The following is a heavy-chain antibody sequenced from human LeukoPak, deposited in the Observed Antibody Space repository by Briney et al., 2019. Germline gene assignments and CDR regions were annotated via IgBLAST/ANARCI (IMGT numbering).Heavy chain of an antibody. J-gene: IGHJ6*02. CDR3: AGTTFYHGSGSAPTLYYYGMDV. V-gene: IGHV3-21*01. CDR2: ISSSSSYI. D-gene: IGHD3-10*01. Sequence: GGSLRLSCAASGFTFSDYSMNWVRQAPGEGLEWVSSISSSSSYIYYADSVKGRFTISRDSAKNSLYLQMNSLRAEDTAVYYCAGTTFYHGSGSAPTLYYYGMDVWGQGTTVTVSS. CDR1: GFTFSDYS.